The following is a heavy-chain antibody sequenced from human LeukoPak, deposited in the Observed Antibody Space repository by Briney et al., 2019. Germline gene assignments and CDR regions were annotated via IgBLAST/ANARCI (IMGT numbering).Heavy chain of an antibody. D-gene: IGHD3-10*01. CDR3: ARDTTGSYLYYYYYGMDV. J-gene: IGHJ6*02. V-gene: IGHV3-7*01. Sequence: GGSLRLSCAASGFTSSSYWMSWVRQAPGKGPGWVANIKQDGSEKYYVDSVKGRFTISRDNAKNSLYLQMNSLRAEDTAVYYCARDTTGSYLYYYYYGMDVWGQGTTVTVSS. CDR1: GFTSSSYW. CDR2: IKQDGSEK.